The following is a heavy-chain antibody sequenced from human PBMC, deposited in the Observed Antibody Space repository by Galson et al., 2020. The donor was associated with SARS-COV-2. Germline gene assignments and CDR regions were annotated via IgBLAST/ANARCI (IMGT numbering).Heavy chain of an antibody. V-gene: IGHV4-38-2*02. CDR3: ARGAETAAGVFDL. CDR1: GYSISSGYF. J-gene: IGHJ4*02. Sequence: SETLSLTCTVSGYSISSGYFWGWIRQPPGKGLEWMGSIYHSGSRNYNPSLQSRVTISIDTSKNQFSLNLRSVTAADTAVYYCARGAETAAGVFDLWGQGTLVTVSS. D-gene: IGHD6-13*01. CDR2: IYHSGSR.